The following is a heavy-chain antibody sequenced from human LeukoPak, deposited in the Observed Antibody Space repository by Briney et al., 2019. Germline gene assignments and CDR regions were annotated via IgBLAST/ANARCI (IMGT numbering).Heavy chain of an antibody. CDR3: AREVPYYYGSGSYFDY. CDR2: ISSSGSTI. D-gene: IGHD3-10*01. V-gene: IGHV3-48*03. J-gene: IGHJ4*02. Sequence: NPGGSLRLSCAASGFTFSSYEMNWVRQAPGKGLEWVSYISSSGSTIYYADSVKGRFTISRDNAKNSLYLQMNSLRAEDTAVYYCAREVPYYYGSGSYFDYWGQGTLVTVSS. CDR1: GFTFSSYE.